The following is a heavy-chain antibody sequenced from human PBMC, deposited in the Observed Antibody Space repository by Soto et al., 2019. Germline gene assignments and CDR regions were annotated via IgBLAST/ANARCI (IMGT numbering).Heavy chain of an antibody. J-gene: IGHJ4*02. CDR2: INHSGST. V-gene: IGHV4-34*01. Sequence: QVQLQQWGAGLLKPSATLSLTCAVYGGSFSGYYWSWIRQPPGKGLEWIGEINHSGSTNYNPSLKSRVTISVDTSKNQFSLKLSSVTAADTAVYYCARGENGWEVLDYWGQGTLVTVSS. CDR1: GGSFSGYY. CDR3: ARGENGWEVLDY. D-gene: IGHD6-19*01.